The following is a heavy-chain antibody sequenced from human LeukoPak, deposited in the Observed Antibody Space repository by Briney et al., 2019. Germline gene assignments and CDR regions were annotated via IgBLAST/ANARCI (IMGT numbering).Heavy chain of an antibody. CDR1: GGSISSSNYY. CDR2: IYYSGST. CDR3: ARGRWVYSSGWYLY. V-gene: IGHV4-39*07. D-gene: IGHD6-19*01. Sequence: PSETLSLTCTVSGGSISSSNYYWGWIRQPPGKGLEWIGSIYYSGSTNYNPSLKSRVTISVDTSKNQFSLKLSSVTAADTAVYYCARGRWVYSSGWYLYWGQGTLVTVSS. J-gene: IGHJ4*02.